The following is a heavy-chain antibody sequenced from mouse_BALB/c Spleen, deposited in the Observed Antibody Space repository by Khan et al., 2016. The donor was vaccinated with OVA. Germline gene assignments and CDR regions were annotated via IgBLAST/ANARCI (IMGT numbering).Heavy chain of an antibody. Sequence: VQLKQSGPSLVKPSQTLSLTCSVTGDSITSGYWSWIRKFPGNKLEYMGYMIYTGYTYYNPSLKSRISITRHASKNQYYLQLNSVTTEDTLTSYCASSTDRYAFAYWGQGTLVTVSA. D-gene: IGHD2-14*01. CDR2: MIYTGYT. J-gene: IGHJ3*01. CDR3: ASSTDRYAFAY. V-gene: IGHV3-8*02. CDR1: GDSITSGY.